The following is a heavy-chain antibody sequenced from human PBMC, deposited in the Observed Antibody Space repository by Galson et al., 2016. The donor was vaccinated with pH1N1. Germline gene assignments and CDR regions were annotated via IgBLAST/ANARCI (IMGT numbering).Heavy chain of an antibody. Sequence: SVKVSCKASGGTFNNNAITWVRQAPGQGLEWMGGIMPVFGTTNYAQKFQDRVTITADTSTSTAYMELRSLRSEDTAVFYFATRLPYSSSSFAYYYYGMDVWGQGTTVTVSS. CDR2: IMPVFGTT. CDR1: GGTFNNNA. CDR3: ATRLPYSSSSFAYYYYGMDV. J-gene: IGHJ6*02. D-gene: IGHD6-6*01. V-gene: IGHV1-69*06.